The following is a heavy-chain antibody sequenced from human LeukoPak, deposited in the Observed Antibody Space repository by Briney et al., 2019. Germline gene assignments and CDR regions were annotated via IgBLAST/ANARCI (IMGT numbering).Heavy chain of an antibody. CDR2: TYYRSKWYN. CDR1: GDSVSTNRAA. D-gene: IGHD2-2*02. V-gene: IGHV6-1*01. J-gene: IGHJ6*03. Sequence: SQTLSLTCAISGDSVSTNRAAWNWIRQSPSRGLEWLGRTYYRSKWYNDYALSVKSRISINTDTSKNQFSLQLSSVTPEDTAVYYCARAGDCSSTSCYTYYYYYMDVWGKGTTVTVSS. CDR3: ARAGDCSSTSCYTYYYYYMDV.